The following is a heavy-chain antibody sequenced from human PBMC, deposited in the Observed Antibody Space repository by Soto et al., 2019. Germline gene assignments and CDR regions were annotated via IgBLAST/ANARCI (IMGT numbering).Heavy chain of an antibody. V-gene: IGHV3-23*01. Sequence: EVHLLQSGGGLLQPGGSLRLSCAASGFTFSVYAMTWVRQAPGKGLEWVATISDSSHIIHYADSVKGRFTISRDNSQNTLYLQMNSLRAEDTALYYCAKSGGPPGSFDVFFDCWGQGSLVTVSS. CDR3: AKSGGPPGSFDVFFDC. CDR1: GFTFSVYA. J-gene: IGHJ4*02. CDR2: ISDSSHII. D-gene: IGHD3-16*01.